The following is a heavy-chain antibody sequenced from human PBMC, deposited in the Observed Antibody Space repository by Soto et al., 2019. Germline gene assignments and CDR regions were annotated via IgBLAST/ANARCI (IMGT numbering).Heavy chain of an antibody. Sequence: GGSLRLSCAASGFTFSSYAMHWVRQAPGKGLEWVSVISGGGSNEYYADSVKGRFIISRDNPKNTMYLQMNSLRAEDTAVYFCAKTTDGWFSAFEIWGQGTVVTVSS. CDR2: ISGGGSNE. CDR1: GFTFSSYA. J-gene: IGHJ3*02. V-gene: IGHV3-30-3*02. CDR3: AKTTDGWFSAFEI. D-gene: IGHD6-19*01.